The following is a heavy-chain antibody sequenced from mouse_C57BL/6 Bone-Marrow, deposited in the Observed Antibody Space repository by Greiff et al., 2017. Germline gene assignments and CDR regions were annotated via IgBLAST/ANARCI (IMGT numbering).Heavy chain of an antibody. J-gene: IGHJ2*01. CDR3: ARGVGRWYFDY. D-gene: IGHD4-1*01. Sequence: VQLQQSGPELVRPGVSVKISCTGSGFTFTDYAMHWVKQSHAKSLAWIGVVTTYSGNTNYNQKFKGKATMTVDKSSNTAYMELARLTSEDSAIYYCARGVGRWYFDYWGQGTTLTVSS. CDR2: VTTYSGNT. V-gene: IGHV1-67*01. CDR1: GFTFTDYA.